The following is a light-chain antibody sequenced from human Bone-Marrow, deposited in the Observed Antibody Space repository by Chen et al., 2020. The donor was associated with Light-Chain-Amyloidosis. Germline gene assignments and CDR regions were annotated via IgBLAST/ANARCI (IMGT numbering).Light chain of an antibody. J-gene: IGLJ3*02. CDR3: QSYQGSSQGV. CDR1: SGIIATKY. V-gene: IGLV6-57*03. Sequence: NFMLTHPHSVSDSPGKTVIISCPRSSGIIATKYVQWYQQHPGSAPTTVIYEDDQRPSGVPDRFSGSIDRSSNSASLTSSGLKTEDEADYYCQSYQGSSQGVFGGGTKLTVL. CDR2: EDD.